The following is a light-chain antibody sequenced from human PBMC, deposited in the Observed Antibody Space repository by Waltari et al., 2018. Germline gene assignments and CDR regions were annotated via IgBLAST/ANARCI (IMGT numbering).Light chain of an antibody. J-gene: IGKJ4*01. CDR1: QSVSSSY. CDR3: EQYGSPLT. V-gene: IGKV3-20*01. Sequence: EIVLTQSPGTLSLYPGERATLSCRASQSVSSSYLAWYQQKPGQAPRLLIYGASSRATGIPDRFSGSGSGTYFTLTISRLEPEDFAVYYCEQYGSPLTFGGGTKVEIK. CDR2: GAS.